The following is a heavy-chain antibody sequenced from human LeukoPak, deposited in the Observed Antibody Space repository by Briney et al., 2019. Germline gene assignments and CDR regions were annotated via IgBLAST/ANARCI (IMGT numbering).Heavy chain of an antibody. Sequence: ASVKVSCETSGYTFTHYHINWVRQAPGQGLEWIGWMSPKSGDAGFAQKFQGRVTMTSDTSIGAAYMELSSLTTEDTAIYYCARTPPKGDFNYWGQGVLVTVSS. J-gene: IGHJ4*02. CDR1: GYTFTHYH. CDR3: ARTPPKGDFNY. CDR2: MSPKSGDA. V-gene: IGHV1-8*01.